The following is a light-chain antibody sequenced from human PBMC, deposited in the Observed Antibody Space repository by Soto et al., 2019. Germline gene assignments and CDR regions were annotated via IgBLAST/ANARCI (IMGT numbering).Light chain of an antibody. CDR2: DAS. J-gene: IGKJ1*01. CDR1: QSIRSN. Sequence: EIVLTQSPATLSLSPGERATLSCRASQSIRSNLAWYQHKPGQAPRLLIYDASNRATGIPGRFSGSGYGTDFTLPISNLEPEASAVYYCQQRDNWPWTFGQGAKVEIK. CDR3: QQRDNWPWT. V-gene: IGKV3-11*01.